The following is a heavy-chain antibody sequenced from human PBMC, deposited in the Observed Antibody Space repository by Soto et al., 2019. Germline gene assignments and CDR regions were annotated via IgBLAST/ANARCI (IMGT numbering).Heavy chain of an antibody. CDR1: GGSISSGGYF. Sequence: QVQLQESGPGLVRPSQTLSLTCTVSGGSISSGGYFWSWIRQHPGKGLEWIGYLYSSGSTYYNPSLKSRVTISVDTSKNQLSLKLSSVTAADTAVCYCARGNPCHHGMDVWGQGTTVTVSS. CDR2: LYSSGST. J-gene: IGHJ6*02. CDR3: ARGNPCHHGMDV. V-gene: IGHV4-31*03. D-gene: IGHD4-4*01.